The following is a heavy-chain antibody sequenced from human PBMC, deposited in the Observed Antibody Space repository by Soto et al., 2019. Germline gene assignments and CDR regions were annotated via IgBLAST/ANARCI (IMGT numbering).Heavy chain of an antibody. Sequence: PPETLSLTCTVSGGSISSGGYYWSWIRQHPGKGLEWIGYIYYSGSTYYNPSLKSRVTISVDTSKNQFSLKLSSVTAADTAVYYCARDIENGMDVWGQGTTVTVSS. D-gene: IGHD2-15*01. V-gene: IGHV4-31*03. CDR2: IYYSGST. CDR3: ARDIENGMDV. J-gene: IGHJ6*02. CDR1: GGSISSGGYY.